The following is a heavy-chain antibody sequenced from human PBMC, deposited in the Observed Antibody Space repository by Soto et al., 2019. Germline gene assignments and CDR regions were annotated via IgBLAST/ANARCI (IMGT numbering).Heavy chain of an antibody. Sequence: ASVKVSCKASGGSLSTNPISWVRQAPGQGLEWMGGTGSGTGPGNHAQKFQGRLTVTADKSTSTVYMELTNLSSEDTAVYYCARRDSGGFYRFFDSWGQGTLVTVSS. J-gene: IGHJ4*02. CDR1: GGSLSTNP. CDR3: ARRDSGGFYRFFDS. CDR2: TGSGTGPG. V-gene: IGHV1-69*06. D-gene: IGHD2-15*01.